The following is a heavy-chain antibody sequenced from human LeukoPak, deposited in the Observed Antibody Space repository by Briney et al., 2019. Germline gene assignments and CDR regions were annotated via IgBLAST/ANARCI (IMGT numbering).Heavy chain of an antibody. CDR2: IYYSGST. Sequence: PSETLSLTCTVSGGSISSSSDYWGWIRQPPGKGLEWIGSIYYSGSTYYNPSLKSRVTIFVDTSKNQFSLKLTSVTAADTAVYYCARRPGSGRYSYYFDYWGQGTLVTVSS. D-gene: IGHD6-19*01. CDR3: ARRPGSGRYSYYFDY. J-gene: IGHJ4*02. V-gene: IGHV4-39*01. CDR1: GGSISSSSDY.